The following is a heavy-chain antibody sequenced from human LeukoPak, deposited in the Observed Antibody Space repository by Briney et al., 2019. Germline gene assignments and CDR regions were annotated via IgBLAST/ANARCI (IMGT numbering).Heavy chain of an antibody. Sequence: SETLPLTCTVSGGSISSYYWSWIRQPPGKGLEWIGYIYYSGSTNYNPSLKSRVTISVDTSKNQFSLKLSSVTAADTAVYYCAGLAAAGTAYWGQGTLVTVSS. J-gene: IGHJ4*02. CDR2: IYYSGST. D-gene: IGHD6-13*01. CDR1: GGSISSYY. CDR3: AGLAAAGTAY. V-gene: IGHV4-59*08.